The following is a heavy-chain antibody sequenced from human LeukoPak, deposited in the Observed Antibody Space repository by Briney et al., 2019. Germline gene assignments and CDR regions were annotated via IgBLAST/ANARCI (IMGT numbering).Heavy chain of an antibody. J-gene: IGHJ5*02. D-gene: IGHD3-3*01. CDR3: ARLLGWSGPINWFDP. CDR1: GGSITNSRWY. CDR2: IFYSGAT. V-gene: IGHV4-39*01. Sequence: PSETLSLTCSVSGGSITNSRWYWGWLRQPPGKGLEWIGSIFYSGATNSNPSLRSRLTISVDTSKNQFSLKLGSVTAADAAVYYCARLLGWSGPINWFDPWGRGTLVTVSS.